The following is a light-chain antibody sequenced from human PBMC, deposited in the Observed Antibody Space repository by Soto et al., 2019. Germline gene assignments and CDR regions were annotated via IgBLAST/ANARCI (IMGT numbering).Light chain of an antibody. CDR2: GNS. Sequence: QSVLTQPPSVSGAPGQRVTISCTGSSSNIGAGHDVHWYQQLPGTAPKLLIYGNSNRPSGVPDRFSGSKSGTSASLAITGLQAEDEADYYCQSYDSSLSGLFGGGTKVTVL. CDR3: QSYDSSLSGL. J-gene: IGLJ2*01. V-gene: IGLV1-40*01. CDR1: SSNIGAGHD.